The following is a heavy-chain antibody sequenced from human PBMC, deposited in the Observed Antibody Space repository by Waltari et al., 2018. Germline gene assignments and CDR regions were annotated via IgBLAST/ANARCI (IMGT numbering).Heavy chain of an antibody. V-gene: IGHV3-21*06. CDR2: ISDSGTYM. CDR3: ARGSTWIEY. CDR1: GFTFSDSS. J-gene: IGHJ4*02. Sequence: EVQLVESGGGLVKPGGSLRLSCAASGFTFSDSSMHWVRQAPGKGLEWVSSISDSGTYMYYADSVKGRFTISRDNARSSLYLQMNSLRVDDTAVYYCARGSTWIEYWGQGTLVTVSS.